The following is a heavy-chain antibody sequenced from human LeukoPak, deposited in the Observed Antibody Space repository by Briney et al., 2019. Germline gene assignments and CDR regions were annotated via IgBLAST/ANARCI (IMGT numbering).Heavy chain of an antibody. CDR1: GYTFTGYY. Sequence: GASVKVSCKASGYTFTGYYMHWVRQAPGQGLEWMGWINPNSGGTNYAQKFQGRVTMTRDTSISTAYMELSRLRSDDTAVYYCARGAEVLRFLEWLSDPRPGFVDYYYYGMDVWGQGTTVTVSS. D-gene: IGHD3-3*01. V-gene: IGHV1-2*02. J-gene: IGHJ6*02. CDR3: ARGAEVLRFLEWLSDPRPGFVDYYYYGMDV. CDR2: INPNSGGT.